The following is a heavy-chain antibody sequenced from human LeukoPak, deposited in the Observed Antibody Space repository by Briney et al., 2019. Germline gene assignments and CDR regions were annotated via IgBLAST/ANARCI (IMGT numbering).Heavy chain of an antibody. V-gene: IGHV4-38-2*02. Sequence: SETLSLTCAVSGYSISSGYYWGWIRQPPGKGLEWIGSIYHSGSTYYNPSLKSRVTIPVDTSKNQFSLKVSSVTAADTAVYYCAREVGATTLYYYYYYMDVWGKGTTVTVSS. CDR2: IYHSGST. J-gene: IGHJ6*03. D-gene: IGHD1-26*01. CDR3: AREVGATTLYYYYYYMDV. CDR1: GYSISSGYY.